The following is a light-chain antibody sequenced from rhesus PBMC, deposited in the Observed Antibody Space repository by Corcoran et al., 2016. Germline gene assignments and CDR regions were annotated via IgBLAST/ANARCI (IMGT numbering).Light chain of an antibody. CDR2: KAS. CDR1: QSISSW. Sequence: DIQMTQSPSSLSASVGDTVTITCRASQSISSWLDCYQQKPGKAPKLLIYKASSLQSGVPSMFSGSGSGTDFTLTISSLQPEDFATYYCLQYSSSPYSLGQGTKVEIK. V-gene: IGKV1-22*01. CDR3: LQYSSSPYS. J-gene: IGKJ2*01.